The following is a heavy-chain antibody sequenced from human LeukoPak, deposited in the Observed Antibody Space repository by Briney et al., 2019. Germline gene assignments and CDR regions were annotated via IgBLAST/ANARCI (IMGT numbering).Heavy chain of an antibody. D-gene: IGHD1-26*01. CDR3: AKGFYSGNYYRIDY. CDR2: ISGSGSLT. V-gene: IGHV3-23*01. J-gene: IGHJ4*02. CDR1: GFTFSAYA. Sequence: GGSLRLSCAASGFTFSAYAMSWVRQAPGKGLEWVSTISGSGSLTYYADSVKGWFTISRDNSKNTLSLQMNSLRAEDTAVYFCAKGFYSGNYYRIDYWGQGTLVTVSS.